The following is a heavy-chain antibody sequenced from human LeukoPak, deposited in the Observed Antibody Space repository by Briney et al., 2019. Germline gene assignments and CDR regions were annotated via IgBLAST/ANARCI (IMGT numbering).Heavy chain of an antibody. Sequence: RGGSLRLSCAASVFTFSDYYMSWIRQARGKGLEWVSYISSSGSTIYYTDSVKGRFTISRDNAKNSLYLQMNSLRAEDTAVYYCARGAYDYVWGSYRPFDYWGQGTLVTVSS. CDR3: ARGAYDYVWGSYRPFDY. CDR1: VFTFSDYY. J-gene: IGHJ4*02. D-gene: IGHD3-16*02. V-gene: IGHV3-11*04. CDR2: ISSSGSTI.